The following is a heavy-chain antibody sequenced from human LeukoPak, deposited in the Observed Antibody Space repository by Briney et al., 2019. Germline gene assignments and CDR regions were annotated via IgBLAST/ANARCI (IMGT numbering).Heavy chain of an antibody. CDR3: ASDKIIAVAGTFDY. V-gene: IGHV1-69*13. J-gene: IGHJ4*02. D-gene: IGHD6-19*01. CDR2: ITPIFGTA. CDR1: GGTFIGYA. Sequence: SVKVSCKASGGTFIGYAISWVRQAPGQGLEWMGGITPIFGTANYAQKFQGRVTITADESTSTAYMELSSLRSEDTAVYYCASDKIIAVAGTFDYWGQGTLVTVSS.